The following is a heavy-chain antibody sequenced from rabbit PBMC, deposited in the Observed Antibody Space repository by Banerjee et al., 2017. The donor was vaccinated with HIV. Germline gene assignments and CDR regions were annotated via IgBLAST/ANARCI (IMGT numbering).Heavy chain of an antibody. V-gene: IGHV1S45*01. J-gene: IGHJ4*01. CDR2: INSNTGNT. D-gene: IGHD5-1*01. CDR1: GFDLSSGYD. CDR3: ANGGDHASYFKL. Sequence: QEQLEESGGGLVKPEGSLTLTCKASGFDLSSGYDVCWVRQAPGKGLEWIACINSNTGNTVYASWAKGPFTISKTSWTTVTLQMTSLTAADTATYFCANGGDHASYFKLWGPGTLVTVS.